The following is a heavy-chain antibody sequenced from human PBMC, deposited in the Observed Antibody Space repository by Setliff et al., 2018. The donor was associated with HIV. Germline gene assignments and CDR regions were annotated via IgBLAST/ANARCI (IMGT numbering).Heavy chain of an antibody. D-gene: IGHD6-25*01. V-gene: IGHV4-39*07. CDR3: ARWYTTGRGWFDP. J-gene: IGHJ5*02. CDR1: GGSISSSSYY. Sequence: SETLSLTCTVSGGSISSSSYYWGWIRQPPGKGLEWIGNIYSGGTTYYNPPLKSRVTMSIDTSKNQFSLRLSSVTAADTAVYYCARWYTTGRGWFDPWGQGTLVTVSS. CDR2: IYSGGTT.